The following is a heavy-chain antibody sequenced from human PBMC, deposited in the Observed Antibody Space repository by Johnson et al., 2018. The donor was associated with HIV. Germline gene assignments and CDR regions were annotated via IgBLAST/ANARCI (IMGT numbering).Heavy chain of an antibody. D-gene: IGHD2-21*02. CDR2: ISHDGTTT. CDR1: GFTFSSYG. Sequence: QVQLVESGGGVVQPGGSLRLSCAASGFTFSSYGMHWVRQAPGKGLEWVAFISHDGTTTAYADSVKGRFTISRDNAKKSLYLHMNSLRVEDTALYYCVRVGKYCDDDCHSGVDAFDIWGQGTMVTVSS. CDR3: VRVGKYCDDDCHSGVDAFDI. J-gene: IGHJ3*02. V-gene: IGHV3-30*19.